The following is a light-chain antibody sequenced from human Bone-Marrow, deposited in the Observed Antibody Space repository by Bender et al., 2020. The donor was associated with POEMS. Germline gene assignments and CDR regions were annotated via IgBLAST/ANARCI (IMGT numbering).Light chain of an antibody. CDR3: CSYAGSSSYV. CDR2: AVT. Sequence: GQSITISCTGTNSDIGSYNLVSWFQQYPGTAPKLIIYAVTERPSGVSNRFSGSKSGNTASLTISGLQAEDEADFYCCSYAGSSSYVFGTGTKVTVL. J-gene: IGLJ1*01. CDR1: NSDIGSYNL. V-gene: IGLV2-23*02.